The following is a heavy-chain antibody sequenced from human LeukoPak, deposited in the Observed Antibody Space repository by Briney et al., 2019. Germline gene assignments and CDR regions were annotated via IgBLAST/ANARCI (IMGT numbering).Heavy chain of an antibody. J-gene: IGHJ4*02. V-gene: IGHV3-66*01. D-gene: IGHD3-10*01. CDR3: ATRRFGELTY. CDR1: GFTFSTYW. CDR2: LYHGGST. Sequence: GGSLRLSCAASGFTFSTYWMSWVRQAPGKGLEWVSILYHGGSTYYADSVKGRFSISRDTSKNTLYLQMNSLRVEDTAVYYCATRRFGELTYWGQGTLVTVSS.